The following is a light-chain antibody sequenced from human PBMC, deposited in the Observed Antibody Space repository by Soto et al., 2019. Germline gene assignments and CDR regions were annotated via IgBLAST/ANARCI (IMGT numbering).Light chain of an antibody. J-gene: IGLJ1*01. CDR3: RSYTPSYFYV. Sequence: QSVLTQPASVSGSPGQSITISCTGSGRDIGAYDYVSWYQQHPGKAPKLLIYGVKNRPSGVSYRFSASKSAFTASLTISGLQAEDEAHYYCRSYTPSYFYVFGPGTKVTVL. V-gene: IGLV2-14*01. CDR1: GRDIGAYDY. CDR2: GVK.